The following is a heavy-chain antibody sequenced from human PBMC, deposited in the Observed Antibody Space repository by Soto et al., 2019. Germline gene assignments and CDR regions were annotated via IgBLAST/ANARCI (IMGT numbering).Heavy chain of an antibody. V-gene: IGHV3-33*01. CDR1: GFTFSSYG. D-gene: IGHD3-3*01. CDR2: IWYDGSNK. J-gene: IGHJ4*02. CDR3: ARGLGGYYKGLDY. Sequence: QVQLVESGGGVVQPGRSLRLSCAASGFTFSSYGMHWVRQAPGKGLEWVAVIWYDGSNKYYADSVKGRFTISRDNSKNARYLQMNSLRAEDTAVYYCARGLGGYYKGLDYWGQGTLVTVSS.